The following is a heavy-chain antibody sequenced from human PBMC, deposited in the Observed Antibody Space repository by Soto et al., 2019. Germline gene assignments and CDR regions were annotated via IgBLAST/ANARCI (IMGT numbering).Heavy chain of an antibody. D-gene: IGHD3-16*02. J-gene: IGHJ4*02. V-gene: IGHV3-74*01. CDR3: VRYPRSVGGSYRPDY. CDR2: INSDGSIT. Sequence: GGSLRLSCAASGFTFSSYWMHWVRQVPEKGLVWVSRINSDGSITNYADAVKGRFTISRDNVKNTLYLQMNSLRAEDTAVYYCVRYPRSVGGSYRPDYWGQGTLVTVSS. CDR1: GFTFSSYW.